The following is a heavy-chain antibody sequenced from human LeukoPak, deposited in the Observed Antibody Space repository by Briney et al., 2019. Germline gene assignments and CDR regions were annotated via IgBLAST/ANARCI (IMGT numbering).Heavy chain of an antibody. J-gene: IGHJ4*02. V-gene: IGHV4-39*01. CDR1: GGSVSSSSYY. CDR3: ARGRIAVAGTSRGFDY. D-gene: IGHD6-19*01. CDR2: IYYSGST. Sequence: PSETLSLTCTVSGGSVSSSSYYWGWIRQPPGKGLEWIGSIYYSGSTYYNPSLKSRVTISVDTSKNQFSLKLSSVTAADTAVYYCARGRIAVAGTSRGFDYWGQGTLVTVSS.